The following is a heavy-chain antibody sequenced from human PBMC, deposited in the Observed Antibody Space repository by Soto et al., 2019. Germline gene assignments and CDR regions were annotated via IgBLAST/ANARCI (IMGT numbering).Heavy chain of an antibody. CDR1: GYTLSKSS. V-gene: IGHV1-24*01. CDR2: FDPEDGET. Sequence: ASGKVSCKVSGYTLSKSSMHWVRQAPGKGLEWMGGFDPEDGETIYAEKFQGRVTMTEDTSTDTAYMEVSSLRSEDTAVYYCASPFLAVAGTPEDYWGQETVVSVS. CDR3: ASPFLAVAGTPEDY. D-gene: IGHD6-19*01. J-gene: IGHJ4*02.